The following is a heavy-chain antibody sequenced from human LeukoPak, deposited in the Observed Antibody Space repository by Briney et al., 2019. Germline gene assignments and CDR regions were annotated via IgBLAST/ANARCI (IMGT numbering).Heavy chain of an antibody. CDR2: INHSGST. CDR3: ARVGPAASIDY. J-gene: IGHJ4*02. V-gene: IGHV4-34*01. Sequence: SETLSLTCAVYGGSFSGYYWSWIRQPPGKGLEWIGEINHSGSTNYNPSLKSRVTISVDTSKNQFSLKLSSVTAADTAVYYCARVGPAASIDYWGQGTLVTVSS. CDR1: GGSFSGYY. D-gene: IGHD6-13*01.